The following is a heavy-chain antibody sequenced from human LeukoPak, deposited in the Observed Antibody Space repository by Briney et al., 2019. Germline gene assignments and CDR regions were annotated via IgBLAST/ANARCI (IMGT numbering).Heavy chain of an antibody. CDR1: RYSISSGYY. V-gene: IGHV4-38-2*02. J-gene: IGHJ4*02. D-gene: IGHD6-13*01. CDR2: IYHSGST. CDR3: ARGQRMGYSSSWYLLDY. Sequence: SETLSLTCTVSRYSISSGYYWGWIRQPPGKGLEWIGSIYHSGSTYYNPSLKSRVTISVDMSKNQFSLKLSSVTAADTAVYYRARGQRMGYSSSWYLLDYWGQGTLVTVSS.